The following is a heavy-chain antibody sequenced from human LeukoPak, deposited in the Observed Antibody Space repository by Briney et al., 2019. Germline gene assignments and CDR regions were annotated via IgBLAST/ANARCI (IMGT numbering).Heavy chain of an antibody. CDR2: IYYSGST. V-gene: IGHV4-59*01. J-gene: IGHJ4*02. D-gene: IGHD1-26*01. CDR3: AREEVGATGYYFDY. Sequence: KPSETLSLTSTVSGGSISSYYWSWIRQPAGKGLEWIGYIYYSGSTNYNPSLKSRVTISVDTSKNQFSLKLSSVTAADTAVYYCAREEVGATGYYFDYWGQGTLVTVSS. CDR1: GGSISSYY.